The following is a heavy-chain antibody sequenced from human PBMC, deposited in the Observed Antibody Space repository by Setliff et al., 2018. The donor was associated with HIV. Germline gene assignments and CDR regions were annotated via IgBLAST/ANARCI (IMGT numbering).Heavy chain of an antibody. Sequence: GGSLRLSCAVSGFTFSGYGMSWVRQASGKGLEWVSGISAGGGGTNYADSVKGRFTISRDNSKNTLYLQMNSLRAEDTAVYYCARGATDRYCSNGVCLNLDCWGQGALVTVSS. D-gene: IGHD2-8*01. CDR1: GFTFSGYG. J-gene: IGHJ4*02. CDR2: ISAGGGGT. V-gene: IGHV3-23*01. CDR3: ARGATDRYCSNGVCLNLDC.